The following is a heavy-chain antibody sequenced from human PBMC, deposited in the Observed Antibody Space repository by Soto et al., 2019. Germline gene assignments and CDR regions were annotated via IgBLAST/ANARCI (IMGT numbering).Heavy chain of an antibody. D-gene: IGHD4-4*01. Sequence: PGGSLRLSCAASGFTFSSYGMHWVRQAPGKGLEWVAVIWYDGSNKYYADSVKGRFTISRDNSKNTLYLQMNSLRAEDTAVYYCARGAHLTTENLYYYGMDVWGQGTTVTVSS. CDR2: IWYDGSNK. CDR3: ARGAHLTTENLYYYGMDV. CDR1: GFTFSSYG. V-gene: IGHV3-33*01. J-gene: IGHJ6*02.